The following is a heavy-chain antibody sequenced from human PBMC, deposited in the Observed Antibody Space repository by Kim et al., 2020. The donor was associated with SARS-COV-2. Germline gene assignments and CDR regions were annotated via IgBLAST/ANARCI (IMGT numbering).Heavy chain of an antibody. Sequence: QKFQGRVTITADESTSTAYMELSSLRSEDTAVYYCAREGYSSSWYNWFDPWGQGTLVTVSS. D-gene: IGHD6-13*01. J-gene: IGHJ5*02. V-gene: IGHV1-69*01. CDR3: AREGYSSSWYNWFDP.